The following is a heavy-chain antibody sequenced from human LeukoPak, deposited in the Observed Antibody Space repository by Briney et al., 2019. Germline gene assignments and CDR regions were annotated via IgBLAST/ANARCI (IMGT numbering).Heavy chain of an antibody. Sequence: GGSLRLSCAASGFTFDNYAMHWVRQAPGKGLEWVSGISWSSGSIGYADSVKGRFTISRDNAKNSLYLQMNSLRAEDTALYYCARPITMIVEPKRNDAFDIWGQGTMVTVSS. J-gene: IGHJ3*02. V-gene: IGHV3-9*01. CDR3: ARPITMIVEPKRNDAFDI. CDR2: ISWSSGSI. CDR1: GFTFDNYA. D-gene: IGHD3-22*01.